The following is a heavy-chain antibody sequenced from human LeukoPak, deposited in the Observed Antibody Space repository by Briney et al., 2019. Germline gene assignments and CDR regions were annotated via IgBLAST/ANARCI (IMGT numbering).Heavy chain of an antibody. Sequence: SETLSLTCTVSGGSISSYYWSWIRQPPGKGLEWIGYIYYSGSTNYNPSLKSRVTISVDTSKNQFSLKLSFVTAADTAVYYCASTPEDFGVVPFDYWGQGTLVTVSS. J-gene: IGHJ4*02. D-gene: IGHD3-3*01. CDR3: ASTPEDFGVVPFDY. CDR1: GGSISSYY. V-gene: IGHV4-59*08. CDR2: IYYSGST.